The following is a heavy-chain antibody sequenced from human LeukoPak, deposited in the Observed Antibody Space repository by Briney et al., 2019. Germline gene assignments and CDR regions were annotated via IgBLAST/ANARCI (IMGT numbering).Heavy chain of an antibody. Sequence: SETLSLTCTVSGGSISSSTYYWGWIRQPPGKGLEWIGSIYYSGSTYYNPSLKSRVTISVDTSKNQFSLKLSSVTAADTAVYYCARETPRYGSGSYYKLAPWGQGTLVTVSS. J-gene: IGHJ5*02. V-gene: IGHV4-39*02. CDR1: GGSISSSTYY. CDR2: IYYSGST. D-gene: IGHD3-10*01. CDR3: ARETPRYGSGSYYKLAP.